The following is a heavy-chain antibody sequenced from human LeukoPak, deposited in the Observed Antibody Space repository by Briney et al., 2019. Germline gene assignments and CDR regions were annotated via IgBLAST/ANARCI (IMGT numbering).Heavy chain of an antibody. CDR2: LSPDGSSS. V-gene: IGHV3-74*01. CDR1: GFTFSTYW. J-gene: IGHJ4*02. Sequence: PGGSLRLSCAASGFTFSTYWMHWVRQAPGEGLVWVSRLSPDGSSSVYADSVKGRFTVSRDNAKNTLYLQMNSLRAEDTAVYYCTRSPSLGGNYWGFDCWGQGTPVTVSS. CDR3: TRSPSLGGNYWGFDC. D-gene: IGHD1-26*01.